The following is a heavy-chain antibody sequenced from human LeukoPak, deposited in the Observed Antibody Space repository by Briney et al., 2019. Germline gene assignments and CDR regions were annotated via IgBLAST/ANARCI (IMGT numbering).Heavy chain of an antibody. CDR3: ARDRALYDSRRGYYYTEDDY. J-gene: IGHJ4*02. V-gene: IGHV3-7*01. CDR1: GFTFSSYW. D-gene: IGHD3-22*01. CDR2: IKQDGSEE. Sequence: GGSLRLSCAASGFTFSSYWMSWVRQAPGKGLEWVANIKQDGSEEYYVDSVKGRFTISRDNAKSSLYLQMNNLRADDAAVYYCARDRALYDSRRGYYYTEDDYWGQGTLVTVSS.